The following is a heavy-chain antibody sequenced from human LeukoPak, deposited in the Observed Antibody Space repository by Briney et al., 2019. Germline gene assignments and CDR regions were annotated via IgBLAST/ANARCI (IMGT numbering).Heavy chain of an antibody. V-gene: IGHV3-7*05. D-gene: IGHD1-1*01. CDR1: GFTFTNFW. J-gene: IGHJ4*02. CDR2: IKQDGSEK. Sequence: GGSLRLSCAASGFTFTNFWMSWVCQAPGKGLEWVANIKQDGSEKYYVDSVKGRFTISRDNAKNSLYLQMNSLRAEDTAVYYCARGGWKPVDYWGQGTLVTVSS. CDR3: ARGGWKPVDY.